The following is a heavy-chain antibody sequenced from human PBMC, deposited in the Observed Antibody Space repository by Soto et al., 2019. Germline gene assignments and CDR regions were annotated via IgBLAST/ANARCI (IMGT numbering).Heavy chain of an antibody. D-gene: IGHD5-18*01. CDR2: IYYSGST. V-gene: IGHV4-39*01. J-gene: IGHJ6*02. Sequence: QLQLQESGPGLVKPSETLSLTCTVSGGSISSSSYYWGWIRQPPGKGLEWIGSIYYSGSTYYNPSLKSRVTISVDTSKNQFSLKLSSVTAADTAVYYCAGLRWIQLNYYYYYYGMDVWGQGTTVTVSS. CDR3: AGLRWIQLNYYYYYYGMDV. CDR1: GGSISSSSYY.